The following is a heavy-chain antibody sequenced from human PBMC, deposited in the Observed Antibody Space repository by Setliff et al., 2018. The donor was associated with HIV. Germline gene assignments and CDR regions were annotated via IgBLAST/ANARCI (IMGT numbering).Heavy chain of an antibody. D-gene: IGHD3-22*01. CDR2: IHYSGST. J-gene: IGHJ3*02. V-gene: IGHV4-31*11. CDR1: GGSINSGGYY. Sequence: SETLSLTCAVSGGSINSGGYYWTWIRQHPGMGLEWIGYIHYSGSTYYNPSLKSRVTISVDTSKNQFSLQLSSVTAADTAVYYCARRSDSSSYLYAFEIWGQGTMVTVSS. CDR3: ARRSDSSSYLYAFEI.